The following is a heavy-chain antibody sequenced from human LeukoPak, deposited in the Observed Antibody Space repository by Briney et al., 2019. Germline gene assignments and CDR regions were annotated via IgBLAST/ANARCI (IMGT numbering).Heavy chain of an antibody. D-gene: IGHD6-6*01. V-gene: IGHV4-34*01. Sequence: SETLSLTCAVYGGSFSGYYWSWIRQPPGKGLEWIGEINHSGSTNYNPSLKSRVTISVDASKNQFSLKLSSVTAADTAVYYCARFSSSYHDYWGQGTLVTVSS. CDR1: GGSFSGYY. CDR3: ARFSSSYHDY. CDR2: INHSGST. J-gene: IGHJ4*02.